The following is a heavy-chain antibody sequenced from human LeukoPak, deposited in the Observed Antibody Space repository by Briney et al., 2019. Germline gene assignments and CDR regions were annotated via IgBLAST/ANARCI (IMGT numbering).Heavy chain of an antibody. CDR2: IRYDGSNK. V-gene: IGHV3-30*02. Sequence: GGSPRLSCAASGFTFSSYGMHWVRQAPGKGLEWVACIRYDGSNKYYADSVKGRFTISRDNSKNTLYLQMNSLRAEDTAVYYCAMDIVVVVAATPSYTFDYWGQGTLVTVSS. J-gene: IGHJ4*02. CDR3: AMDIVVVVAATPSYTFDY. D-gene: IGHD2-15*01. CDR1: GFTFSSYG.